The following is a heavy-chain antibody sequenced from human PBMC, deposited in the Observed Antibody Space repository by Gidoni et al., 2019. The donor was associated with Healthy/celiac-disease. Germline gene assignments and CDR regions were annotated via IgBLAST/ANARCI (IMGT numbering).Heavy chain of an antibody. J-gene: IGHJ4*02. CDR3: ARGPSEYYYDSSGYYYYFDY. CDR2: INSDGGSA. Sequence: VQPVESGGGLVQPGGSLRLSCAAPGFTFCSYCMHWVRQAPGKGLVWVSRINSDGGSASYADSVKGRFTISRDNAKNTLYLQMNSLRAEDTAVYYCARGPSEYYYDSSGYYYYFDYWGQGTLVTVSS. CDR1: GFTFCSYC. V-gene: IGHV3-74*01. D-gene: IGHD3-22*01.